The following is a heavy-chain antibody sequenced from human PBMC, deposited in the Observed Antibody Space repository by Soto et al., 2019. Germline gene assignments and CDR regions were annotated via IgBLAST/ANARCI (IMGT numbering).Heavy chain of an antibody. Sequence: PGGSLRLSCEASGFIFTNFWMHWVRQVPGKGLVWVSRIDTSGSSTSYADSVKGRFTISRDNAKNTVSLQMKSLRAEDTGVYYCAKDSWYFDLWSQGSLVTVSS. CDR3: AKDSWYFDL. CDR1: GFIFTNFW. J-gene: IGHJ4*02. CDR2: IDTSGSST. V-gene: IGHV3-74*01. D-gene: IGHD6-13*01.